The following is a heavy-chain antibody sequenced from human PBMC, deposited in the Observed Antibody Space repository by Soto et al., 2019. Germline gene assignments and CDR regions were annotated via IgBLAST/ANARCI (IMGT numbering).Heavy chain of an antibody. D-gene: IGHD3-10*01. Sequence: QLQLQESGSGLVKPSQTLSLTCAVSGGSITSGGFSWSWIRQPPGKGLEWIGYIFQSGSPSYTPSLKSRVTISVERSKNQFFLRLSSVTAADTAVYFCARDRNGLGEIDYWGQGTLVTVSS. CDR2: IFQSGSP. CDR3: ARDRNGLGEIDY. V-gene: IGHV4-30-2*01. CDR1: GGSITSGGFS. J-gene: IGHJ4*02.